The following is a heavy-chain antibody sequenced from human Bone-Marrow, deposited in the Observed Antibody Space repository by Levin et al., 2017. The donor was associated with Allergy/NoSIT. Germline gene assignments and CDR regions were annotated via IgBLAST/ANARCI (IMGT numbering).Heavy chain of an antibody. D-gene: IGHD2-2*01. CDR2: SRNKPNSYTT. Sequence: GGSLRLSCVVSGFTFSDHYMDWVRQAPGKGLEWVGRSRNKPNSYTTEYAPSVKGRFTISRDDSKNSLYLQMNSLKTEDTAVYYCVRTYCSTSNCHRGQSYLDSWGQGTLVTVSS. CDR3: VRTYCSTSNCHRGQSYLDS. CDR1: GFTFSDHY. J-gene: IGHJ4*02. V-gene: IGHV3-72*01.